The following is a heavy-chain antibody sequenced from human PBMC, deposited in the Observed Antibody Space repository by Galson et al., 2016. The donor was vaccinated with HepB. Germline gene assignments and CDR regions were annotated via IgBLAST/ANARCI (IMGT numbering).Heavy chain of an antibody. J-gene: IGHJ5*02. Sequence: SVKVSCKASGFTFSSFSMHWVRQAPGQGLEWMGRINPNDRGANYAQRFQGRLTLTKDTSISTAYMELSRLRYDDTAVYYCARTHAAMGGAYFDPWGQGTLVTVSS. D-gene: IGHD5-18*01. CDR3: ARTHAAMGGAYFDP. CDR1: GFTFSSFS. V-gene: IGHV1-2*06. CDR2: INPNDRGA.